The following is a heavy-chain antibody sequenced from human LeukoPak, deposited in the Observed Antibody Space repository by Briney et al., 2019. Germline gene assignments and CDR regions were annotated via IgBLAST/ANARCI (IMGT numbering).Heavy chain of an antibody. CDR2: ISHTGIA. CDR1: GGSFSGYH. CDR3: TGHAIFFFDY. D-gene: IGHD3-3*01. Sequence: TSETLSLTCAVYGGSFSGYHWSWIRQSPGKGLEWIGEISHTGIASYNPSLKSRVAISVDASKNQFSLRMDSVTAADRAVYDGTGHAIFFFDYWGRGTLVTVSS. J-gene: IGHJ4*02. V-gene: IGHV4-34*01.